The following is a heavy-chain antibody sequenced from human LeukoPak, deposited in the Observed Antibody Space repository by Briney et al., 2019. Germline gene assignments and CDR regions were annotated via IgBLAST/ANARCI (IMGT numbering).Heavy chain of an antibody. Sequence: GGSLRLSCAASGFTVSSNYMSWVRQAPGKGLEWVSGISGGGADTKYADSVKGRFTISRDNSKNTLYLQMSSLRGEDTAVYYCAKSRYDDYYYYYGMDVWGQGTTVTVSS. V-gene: IGHV3-23*01. CDR2: ISGGGADT. D-gene: IGHD3-3*01. CDR3: AKSRYDDYYYYYGMDV. J-gene: IGHJ6*02. CDR1: GFTVSSNY.